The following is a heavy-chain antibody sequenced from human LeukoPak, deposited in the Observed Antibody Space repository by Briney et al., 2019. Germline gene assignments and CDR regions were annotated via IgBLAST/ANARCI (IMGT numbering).Heavy chain of an antibody. CDR1: GFTFSNYN. V-gene: IGHV3-21*01. J-gene: IGHJ4*02. CDR2: TSSSASYI. CDR3: ARRGVAVAAPFDY. Sequence: GGSLRLSCAASGFTFSNYNMNWVRQAPGRGLEWVSSTSSSASYIYYADSVKGRFTISRDNAKNSLYLQMNSLRAEDTAVYYCARRGVAVAAPFDYWGQGTLVTVSS. D-gene: IGHD6-19*01.